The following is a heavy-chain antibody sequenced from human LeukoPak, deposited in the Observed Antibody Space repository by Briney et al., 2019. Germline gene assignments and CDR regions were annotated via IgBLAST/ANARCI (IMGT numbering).Heavy chain of an antibody. CDR3: ARDSPYLDY. Sequence: PGGSLRLSCAASGFTFDDYAMHWVRQAPGKGLEWVSLISGDGGSTYYADSVKGRFTISRDNSKNSLYLQMNSLRAEDTAVYYCARDSPYLDYWGQGTLVTVSS. J-gene: IGHJ4*02. CDR1: GFTFDDYA. CDR2: ISGDGGST. V-gene: IGHV3-43*02.